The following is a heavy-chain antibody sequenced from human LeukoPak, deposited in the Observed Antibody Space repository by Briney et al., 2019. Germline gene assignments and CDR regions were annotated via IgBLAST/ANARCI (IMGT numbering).Heavy chain of an antibody. Sequence: PGGSLRLSCAASAFTFSSYTIHWVRQAPGKGLEWVAVISYDGDNKYYADSVKGRFTISRDNSKNMLYLQMNSLRTEDTAVYYCARDGPYYDILTGYPPFDYWGQGTLVTVSS. CDR2: ISYDGDNK. CDR1: AFTFSSYT. CDR3: ARDGPYYDILTGYPPFDY. J-gene: IGHJ4*02. V-gene: IGHV3-30-3*01. D-gene: IGHD3-9*01.